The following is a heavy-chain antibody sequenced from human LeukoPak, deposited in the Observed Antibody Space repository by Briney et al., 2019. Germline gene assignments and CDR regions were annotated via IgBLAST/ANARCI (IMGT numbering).Heavy chain of an antibody. CDR1: GDSISTYY. D-gene: IGHD1-26*01. J-gene: IGHJ4*02. V-gene: IGHV4-59*08. CDR2: ISLSGSGST. CDR3: ARGASGSYYLTPFDY. Sequence: SETLSLTCTVSGDSISTYYWSWIRQPPGKGLEWIAYISLSGSGSTKYNPSLKSRVTILVDTSKNQFSLWVSSLTAADTAVYYCARGASGSYYLTPFDYWGQGTLVTVSS.